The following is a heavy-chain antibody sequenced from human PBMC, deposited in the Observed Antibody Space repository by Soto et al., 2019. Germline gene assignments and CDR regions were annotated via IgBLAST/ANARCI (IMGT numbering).Heavy chain of an antibody. V-gene: IGHV5-51*01. Sequence: GEALKISCKGSGYSFTIYWIGGVRQMPGKGLEWMGIIDPGDSDTRYRPAFQGQVTISADKAIRTAYLQWSSLKASTAAMYSCPRHRRLVPPAMTGPPSYYNAMDVWGHGTTDTVSS. J-gene: IGHJ6*02. CDR1: GYSFTIYW. CDR3: PRHRRLVPPAMTGPPSYYNAMDV. D-gene: IGHD2-2*01. CDR2: IDPGDSDT.